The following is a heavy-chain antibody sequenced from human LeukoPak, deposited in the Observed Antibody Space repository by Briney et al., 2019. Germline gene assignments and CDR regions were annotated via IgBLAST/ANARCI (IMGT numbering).Heavy chain of an antibody. J-gene: IGHJ4*02. Sequence: GGSLRLSCTASGFIFSSYWMTWVRQAPGEGLEWVANIRQDGSEKNFVDSVKGRLTISRDNAKNSLYLQMNTLTAEDTAVYYCARDPIDYWGQGTLVTVTS. V-gene: IGHV3-7*01. CDR3: ARDPIDY. CDR1: GFIFSSYW. CDR2: IRQDGSEK.